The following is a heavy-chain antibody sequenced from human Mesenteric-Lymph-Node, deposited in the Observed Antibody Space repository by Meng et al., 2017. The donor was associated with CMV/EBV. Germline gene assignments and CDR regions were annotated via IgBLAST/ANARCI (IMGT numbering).Heavy chain of an antibody. J-gene: IGHJ4*02. CDR2: IYHTGST. V-gene: IGHV4-59*01. Sequence: SLACTVSGCYISSYYWSWIRQPPGKGLEWIGYIYHTGSTNYSPSLKSRVSISVDTSKNQFSLKLSSVTAADTAVYYCARLNMARFDYWGQGTLVTVSS. D-gene: IGHD4/OR15-4a*01. CDR1: GCYISSYY. CDR3: ARLNMARFDY.